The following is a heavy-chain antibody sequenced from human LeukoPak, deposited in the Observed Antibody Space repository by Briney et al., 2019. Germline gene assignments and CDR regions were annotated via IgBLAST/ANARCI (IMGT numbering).Heavy chain of an antibody. D-gene: IGHD6-6*01. V-gene: IGHV4-61*08. CDR1: GDSGASSGGYW. J-gene: IGHJ4*02. CDR3: ARGYGAARQGNY. Sequence: SETLSLTCDVSGDSGASSGGYWSGWFRQPPGKGLEWIGYIYYSGSTNYNPSLKSRVTISVDTSKNQFSLKLSSVTAADTAVYYCARGYGAARQGNYWGQGTLVTVSS. CDR2: IYYSGST.